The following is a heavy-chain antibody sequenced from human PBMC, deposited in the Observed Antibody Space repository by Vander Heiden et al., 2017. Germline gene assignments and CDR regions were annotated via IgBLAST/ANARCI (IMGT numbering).Heavy chain of an antibody. CDR3: ARFGTGYGGFDY. V-gene: IGHV3-11*01. CDR1: GFTCSDYY. J-gene: IGHJ4*02. D-gene: IGHD5-12*01. CDR2: ISSRGDTI. Sequence: QVQLVDSGGGLVKPGGSLRLSCATSGFTCSDYYMTWIRHAPGKGLEFVSYISSRGDTIFYADSVRGRFTISRDNAKNSLYLQMNSLRADDTAVYYCARFGTGYGGFDYWGRGTLVTVSS.